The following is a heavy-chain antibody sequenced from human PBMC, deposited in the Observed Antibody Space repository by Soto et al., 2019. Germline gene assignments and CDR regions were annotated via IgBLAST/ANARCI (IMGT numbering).Heavy chain of an antibody. J-gene: IGHJ6*02. D-gene: IGHD2-15*01. Sequence: GESLKISCKGSGYSFTSYWIGWVRQMPGKGLECMGIIYPGDPDTRYSPSFQGQVTISADKSISTAYLQWSSLKASDTAMYYCARPRYPGRGYYGMDGWGQGTTVTVSS. CDR1: GYSFTSYW. V-gene: IGHV5-51*01. CDR2: IYPGDPDT. CDR3: ARPRYPGRGYYGMDG.